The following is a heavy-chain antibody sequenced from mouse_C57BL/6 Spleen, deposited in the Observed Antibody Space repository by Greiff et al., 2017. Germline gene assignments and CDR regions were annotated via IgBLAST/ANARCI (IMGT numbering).Heavy chain of an antibody. D-gene: IGHD1-1*01. CDR2: IRSKSSNYAT. Sequence: DAGGGLVQPKGSLTLSCAASGFTFNTYAMHWVRQAPGKGLEWVARIRSKSSNYATYYADSVKDRFTISRDDSQSMLYLQMNNLKTEDTAMYYCGREAITTVVATRYFDVWGTGTTVTVSS. V-gene: IGHV10-3*01. J-gene: IGHJ1*03. CDR1: GFTFNTYA. CDR3: GREAITTVVATRYFDV.